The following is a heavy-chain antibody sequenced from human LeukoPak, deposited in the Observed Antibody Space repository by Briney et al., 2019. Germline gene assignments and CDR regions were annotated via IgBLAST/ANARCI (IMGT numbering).Heavy chain of an antibody. CDR1: GYRFTSYW. Sequence: GESLKISFEGSGYRFTSYWIAWMRPMPGKGLGWMGIIYPGDSDTRYSPSFQGQVTISADKSISTAYLQWSSLKASDTAMYYCARKQAGSGSYSHAWGQGTLVTVSS. J-gene: IGHJ4*02. CDR3: ARKQAGSGSYSHA. D-gene: IGHD3-10*01. V-gene: IGHV5-51*01. CDR2: IYPGDSDT.